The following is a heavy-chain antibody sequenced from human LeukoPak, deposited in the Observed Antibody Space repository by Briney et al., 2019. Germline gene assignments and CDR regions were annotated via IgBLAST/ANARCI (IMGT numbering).Heavy chain of an antibody. J-gene: IGHJ4*02. Sequence: SVKVSCKASGGTFSSYAISWVRQAPGQGLEWMGGIIPIFGTANYAQKFQGRVTITTDESTSTAYMELSSLRSEDTAVYYCARSKRSWIKFHPLDYWGQGTLVTVSS. CDR1: GGTFSSYA. V-gene: IGHV1-69*05. CDR2: IIPIFGTA. D-gene: IGHD5-12*01. CDR3: ARSKRSWIKFHPLDY.